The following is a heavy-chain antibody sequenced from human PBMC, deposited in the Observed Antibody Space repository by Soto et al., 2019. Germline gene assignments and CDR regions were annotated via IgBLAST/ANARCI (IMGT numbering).Heavy chain of an antibody. CDR3: AGGGDPVLRGFMNWLAP. V-gene: IGHV4-61*01. D-gene: IGHD3-10*01. J-gene: IGHJ5*02. CDR1: GGSVSSGSYY. Sequence: SETLSLTCTVSGGSVSSGSYYWSWIRQPPGKGLEWIGYIYYSGSTNYNPSLQSRVTISVDTSKNQFSLKLSSVTAMDRALYYCAGGGDPVLRGFMNWLAPRGQGTLVPVSP. CDR2: IYYSGST.